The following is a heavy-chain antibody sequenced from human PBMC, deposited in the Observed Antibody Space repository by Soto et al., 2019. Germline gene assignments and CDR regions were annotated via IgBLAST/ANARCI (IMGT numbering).Heavy chain of an antibody. CDR2: INHSGST. V-gene: IGHV4-34*01. CDR3: ARGSITIFGVVFDY. Sequence: SETLSLTCAVYGGSFSGYYWSWIRQPPGKGLEWIGEINHSGSTNYNPSLKSRVTISVDTSKNQFSLKLSSVTAADTAVYYCARGSITIFGVVFDYWGQGTLVTVSS. CDR1: GGSFSGYY. D-gene: IGHD3-3*01. J-gene: IGHJ4*02.